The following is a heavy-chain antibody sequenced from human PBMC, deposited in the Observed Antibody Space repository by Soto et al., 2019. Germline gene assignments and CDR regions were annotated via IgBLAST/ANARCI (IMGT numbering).Heavy chain of an antibody. Sequence: GGSLRLSCTASGFTFGDYAMSWFRQAPGKGLEWVGFIRSKAYGGTTEYAASVKGRFTISRDDSKSIAYLQMNSLKTEDTAVYYCTRDKNTSGYGHYYYYYMDVWGKGTTVTVSS. CDR1: GFTFGDYA. CDR2: IRSKAYGGTT. D-gene: IGHD5-12*01. V-gene: IGHV3-49*03. J-gene: IGHJ6*03. CDR3: TRDKNTSGYGHYYYYYMDV.